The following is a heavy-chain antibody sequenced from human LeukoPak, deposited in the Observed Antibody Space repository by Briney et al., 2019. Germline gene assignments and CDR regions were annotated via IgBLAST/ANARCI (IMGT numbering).Heavy chain of an antibody. CDR3: ARSVGGYSNYVYYYYMDV. CDR1: GGSISSYY. J-gene: IGHJ6*03. CDR2: IYYSGRT. D-gene: IGHD4-11*01. Sequence: PSETLSLKGTVSGGSISSYYWGWLRQPPGKGLEWIGYIYYSGRTNYNPSLKSRLTISVDTSKNQFSLKLSSVTAADTAVYYCARSVGGYSNYVYYYYMDVWGKGTTVTVSS. V-gene: IGHV4-59*01.